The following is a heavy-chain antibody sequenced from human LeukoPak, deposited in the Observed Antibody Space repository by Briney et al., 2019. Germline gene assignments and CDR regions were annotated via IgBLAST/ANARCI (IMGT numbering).Heavy chain of an antibody. CDR2: IYYSGST. J-gene: IGHJ3*02. D-gene: IGHD3-10*01. Sequence: PSQTLSLTCTVSGGSISSGGYCWSWIRQHPGKGLEWIGYIYYSGSTYYNPSLKSRVTISVDTSKNQFSLKLSSVTAADTAVYYCARDVTMGPADAFDIWGQGTMVTVSS. CDR3: ARDVTMGPADAFDI. V-gene: IGHV4-31*03. CDR1: GGSISSGGYC.